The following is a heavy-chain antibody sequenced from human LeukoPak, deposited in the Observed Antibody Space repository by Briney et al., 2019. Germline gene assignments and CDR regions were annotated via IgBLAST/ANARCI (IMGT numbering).Heavy chain of an antibody. Sequence: GGSLRLSCAASGFTFDDYAMHWVRQAPGKGLEWVSLISGDGGSTYYADSVKGRFTISRDNSKNSLYLQMNSLRTEDTALYYCAKDMGHSYGPFWNFDYWGQGTLVTVSS. V-gene: IGHV3-43*02. CDR1: GFTFDDYA. CDR2: ISGDGGST. CDR3: AKDMGHSYGPFWNFDY. D-gene: IGHD5-18*01. J-gene: IGHJ4*02.